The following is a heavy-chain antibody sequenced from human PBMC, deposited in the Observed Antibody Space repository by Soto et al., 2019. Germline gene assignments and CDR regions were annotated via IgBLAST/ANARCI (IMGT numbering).Heavy chain of an antibody. CDR1: GYTFASYT. CDR2: ISADNGNT. Sequence: QVQLVQSGAEVKKPGASVKVSCKASGYTFASYTLHWVRQAPGQRFEWLGWISADNGNTKSSQKFQDRVTFNRNTSASTVSMELSSLRSEDTAIYFCARVSMAPHSAIFYDDSWGQGSLVTVSS. J-gene: IGHJ4*02. D-gene: IGHD3-3*01. V-gene: IGHV1-3*01. CDR3: ARVSMAPHSAIFYDDS.